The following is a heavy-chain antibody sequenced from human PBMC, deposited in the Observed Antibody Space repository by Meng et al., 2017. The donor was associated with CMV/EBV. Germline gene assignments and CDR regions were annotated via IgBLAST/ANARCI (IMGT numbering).Heavy chain of an antibody. CDR1: GCSFTSYW. V-gene: IGHV5-51*01. J-gene: IGHJ4*02. CDR3: ARVPHYGAPFDY. Sequence: KVSCKGSGCSFTSYWIGWVRQMPGKGLEWMGIIYPGDSDTRYSPSFQGQVTILADKSISTAYLQWSSLKASDTAMYYCARVPHYGAPFDYWGQGTLVTVSS. CDR2: IYPGDSDT. D-gene: IGHD3-16*01.